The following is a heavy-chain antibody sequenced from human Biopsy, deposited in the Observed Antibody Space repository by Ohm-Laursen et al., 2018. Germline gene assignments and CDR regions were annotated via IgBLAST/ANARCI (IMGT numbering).Heavy chain of an antibody. CDR1: GGSIISYY. CDR3: ARELVDMATLDYHFDR. CDR2: VYNGGIT. D-gene: IGHD5-24*01. J-gene: IGHJ4*02. Sequence: GTLSLTCSVSGGSIISYYWTWIRQPPGKGLEWIGHVYNGGITNYNPSLKSRVSVSEDTSKNQFPLRLTSVTAADTAVYFCARELVDMATLDYHFDRWGRGTLVTVSS. V-gene: IGHV4-59*01.